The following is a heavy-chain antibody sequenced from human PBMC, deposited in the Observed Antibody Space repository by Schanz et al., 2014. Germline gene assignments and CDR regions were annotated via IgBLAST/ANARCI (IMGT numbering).Heavy chain of an antibody. D-gene: IGHD5-12*01. CDR3: ARAAYGGYTSTPLRY. Sequence: QVLLVQSGAEVKKPGASVKVSCKASGYTFISYFIHWVRQAPGQGLEWMGIINPTGGSTSYAQRFQGRVTVTRDTSTSTVYMELSSLRSEDTAVYYCARAAYGGYTSTPLRYWGQGTLVTVSS. CDR1: GYTFISYF. J-gene: IGHJ4*02. CDR2: INPTGGST. V-gene: IGHV1-46*01.